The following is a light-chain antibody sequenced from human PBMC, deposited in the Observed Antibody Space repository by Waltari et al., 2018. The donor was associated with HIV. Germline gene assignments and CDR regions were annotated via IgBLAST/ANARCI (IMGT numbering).Light chain of an antibody. CDR3: SSYAGYNNYV. J-gene: IGLJ1*01. CDR2: EVN. Sequence: QSALTQPPSASGSPGQSVTIYCTGTGSDVGAYNYVSWYQQHPGKAPKLMIYEVNKRPSGVPDRFSGSKSGNTASLTVSGLQAEDEADYYCSSYAGYNNYVFGTGTKVTVL. V-gene: IGLV2-8*01. CDR1: GSDVGAYNY.